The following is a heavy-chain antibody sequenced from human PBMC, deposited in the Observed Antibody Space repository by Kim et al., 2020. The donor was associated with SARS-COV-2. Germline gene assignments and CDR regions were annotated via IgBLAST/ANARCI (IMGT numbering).Heavy chain of an antibody. Sequence: NCTTPYYAKSVKGRFTISRDNSKNTLYLQMDSLRAEDTAIYYCAKRGVTIWGQGTLVTVSS. V-gene: IGHV3-23*01. CDR2: NCTTP. D-gene: IGHD3-10*01. J-gene: IGHJ4*02. CDR3: AKRGVTI.